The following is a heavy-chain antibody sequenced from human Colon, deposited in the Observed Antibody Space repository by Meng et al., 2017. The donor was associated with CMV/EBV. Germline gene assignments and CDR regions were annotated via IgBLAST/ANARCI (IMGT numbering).Heavy chain of an antibody. CDR2: IYYSGSI. V-gene: IGHV4-59*01. J-gene: IGHJ4*02. CDR3: ARGGITYYDFWAY. CDR1: GGSMSSYY. D-gene: IGHD3-3*01. Sequence: GSLRLSCTVSGGSMSSYYWNWIRQPPGKGLEWIGYIYYSGSIKYNPSLKSRVTISVDTSKNQFSLKLSSVTAADTAVYYCARGGITYYDFWAYWGQGTLVTVSS.